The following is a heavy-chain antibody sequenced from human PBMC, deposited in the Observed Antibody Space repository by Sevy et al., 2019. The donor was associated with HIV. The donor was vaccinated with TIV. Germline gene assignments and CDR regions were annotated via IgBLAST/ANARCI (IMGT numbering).Heavy chain of an antibody. J-gene: IGHJ5*02. Sequence: GGSLRISCAASGFTFSSYAMHWVRQAPGKGLEWVAVISYDGSNKYYADSVKGRFTISRDNSKNTLYLQMNSLRAEDTAVYYCARPHYDFWSGQIGETNWFDPWGQGTLVTVSS. CDR3: ARPHYDFWSGQIGETNWFDP. V-gene: IGHV3-30-3*01. D-gene: IGHD3-3*01. CDR2: ISYDGSNK. CDR1: GFTFSSYA.